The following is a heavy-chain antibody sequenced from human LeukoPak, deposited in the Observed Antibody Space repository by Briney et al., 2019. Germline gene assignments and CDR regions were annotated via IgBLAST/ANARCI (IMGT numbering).Heavy chain of an antibody. D-gene: IGHD3-10*01. CDR1: GFTFSSYG. Sequence: GGSLRLSCAASGFTFSSYGMHWVRQAPGKGLEWVAVISYDGSNKYYADSVKGRFTISRDNSKNTLYLQMNSLRAEDTAVYYCVEGRFSSGSYYHFDYWGQGTLVTVSS. CDR2: ISYDGSNK. V-gene: IGHV3-30*18. J-gene: IGHJ4*02. CDR3: VEGRFSSGSYYHFDY.